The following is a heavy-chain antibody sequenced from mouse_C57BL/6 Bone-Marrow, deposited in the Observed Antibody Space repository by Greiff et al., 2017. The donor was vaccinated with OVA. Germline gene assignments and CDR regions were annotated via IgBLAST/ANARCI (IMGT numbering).Heavy chain of an antibody. Sequence: DVQLQESGPGLVKPSQSLSLTCSVTGYSITSGYYWNWIRQFPGNKLEWMGYISYDGSNNYNPSLKNRISITRDTSKNQFFLKLNSVTTEDTATYYCARELRNFDYWGQGTTLTVSS. V-gene: IGHV3-6*01. CDR2: ISYDGSN. D-gene: IGHD1-1*01. CDR1: GYSITSGYY. CDR3: ARELRNFDY. J-gene: IGHJ2*01.